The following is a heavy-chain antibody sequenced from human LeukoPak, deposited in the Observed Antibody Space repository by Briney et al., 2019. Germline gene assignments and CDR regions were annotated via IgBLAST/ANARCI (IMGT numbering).Heavy chain of an antibody. CDR2: INHSGST. V-gene: IGHV4-34*01. CDR1: GGSFSGYY. J-gene: IGHJ6*03. D-gene: IGHD3-9*01. CDR3: ARRYYDILTGYYNFEYYYYYMDV. Sequence: SETLSLTCAVYGGSFSGYYWSWIRQPPGKGLEWIGEINHSGSTNYNPSLKSRVTISVDTSKNQFSLKLSSVTAADTAVYYCARRYYDILTGYYNFEYYYYYMDVWGKGTTVTVSS.